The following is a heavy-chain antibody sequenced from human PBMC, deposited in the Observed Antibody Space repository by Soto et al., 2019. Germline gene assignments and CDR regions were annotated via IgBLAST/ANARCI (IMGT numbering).Heavy chain of an antibody. V-gene: IGHV1-46*01. J-gene: IGHJ4*02. CDR1: EYSFTIYY. CDR2: INPSGDSG. Sequence: QVLLVQSGAEVKKPGASVKVSCKASEYSFTIYYLHWVRQAPGQGLEGMGIINPSGDSGSYAKKFQGRVSMTRGTSTSTVYMQLSGLKSEDTAVYYCPPSETTTIAALDYWGQGTPVTVSS. D-gene: IGHD4-4*01. CDR3: PPSETTTIAALDY.